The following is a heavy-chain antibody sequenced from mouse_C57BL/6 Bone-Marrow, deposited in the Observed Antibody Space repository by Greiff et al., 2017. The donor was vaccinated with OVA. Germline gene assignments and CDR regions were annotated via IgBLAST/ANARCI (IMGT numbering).Heavy chain of an antibody. D-gene: IGHD1-1*01. J-gene: IGHJ4*01. V-gene: IGHV1-85*01. CDR2: IYPRDGST. CDR3: ARGGSSDAMDY. CDR1: GYTFTSYD. Sequence: VKLLESGPELVKPGASVKLSCKASGYTFTSYDINWVKQRPGQGLEWIGWIYPRDGSTKYNEKFKGKATLTVDTSSSTAYMELHSLTSEDSAVYFCARGGSSDAMDYWGQGTSVTVSS.